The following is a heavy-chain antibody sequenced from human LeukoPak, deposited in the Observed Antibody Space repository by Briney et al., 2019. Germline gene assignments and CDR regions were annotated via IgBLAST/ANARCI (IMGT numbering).Heavy chain of an antibody. J-gene: IGHJ4*02. CDR1: GYTFTSYG. V-gene: IGHV1-18*01. Sequence: ASVKVSCKASGYTFTSYGISWVRQAPGQGLEWMGWISAYNDNTNYAQKLQGRVTMTTDTSTSTAYMELRSLRSDDTAVYYCARGSVITFGGVIVNDYWGQGTLVTVSS. CDR3: ARGSVITFGGVIVNDY. CDR2: ISAYNDNT. D-gene: IGHD3-16*02.